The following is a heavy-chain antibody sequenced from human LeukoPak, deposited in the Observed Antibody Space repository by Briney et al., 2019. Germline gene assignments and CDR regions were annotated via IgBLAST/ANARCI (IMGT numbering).Heavy chain of an antibody. CDR1: GYTFTGYY. Sequence: ASVKVSCKASGYTFTGYYMHWVRQAPGQGVEWMGWINPNSGGTNYAQKFQGRVTMTRDTSISTAYMELSRLRSDDTAVYYCARGDTTVTIDSGLGYWGQGTLVTVSS. CDR3: ARGDTTVTIDSGLGY. J-gene: IGHJ4*02. D-gene: IGHD4-17*01. V-gene: IGHV1-2*02. CDR2: INPNSGGT.